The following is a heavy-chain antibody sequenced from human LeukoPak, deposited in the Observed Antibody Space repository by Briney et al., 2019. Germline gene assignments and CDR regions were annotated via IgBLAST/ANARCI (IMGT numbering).Heavy chain of an antibody. CDR1: GFTFSRYW. CDR2: INDDGGAT. J-gene: IGHJ3*01. Sequence: PGGSLRLSCTASGFTFSRYWMHWVRQAPGKGLVWVSRINDDGGATSYADSVEGRFTISRDNAKNSLYLQMNSLRAEDTAVYYCGVSPRRDAFDFWGQGTMVTVSS. V-gene: IGHV3-74*01. CDR3: GVSPRRDAFDF.